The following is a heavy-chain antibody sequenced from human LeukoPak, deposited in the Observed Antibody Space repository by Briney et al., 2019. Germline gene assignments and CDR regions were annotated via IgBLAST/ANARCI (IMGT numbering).Heavy chain of an antibody. CDR3: AKDRGVVRGVDY. D-gene: IGHD3-10*01. V-gene: IGHV3-33*06. CDR2: TWYDGSSE. Sequence: PGRSLRLSCAASGFTFSAHGMHWLRQAPGKGLEGVALTWYDGSSEYYAASVKGRLTISRDNSKNTLYLQMNSLRAEDTAVYYCAKDRGVVRGVDYWGQGTLVTVSS. CDR1: GFTFSAHG. J-gene: IGHJ4*02.